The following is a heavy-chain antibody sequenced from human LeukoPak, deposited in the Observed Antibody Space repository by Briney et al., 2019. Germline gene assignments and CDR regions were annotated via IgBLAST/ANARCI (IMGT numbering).Heavy chain of an antibody. Sequence: GGSVRLFCVASGFTFSDFYMTWIRQVPGKGLEWVSYIVSSGSYKSYADSVKGRFTVSRDNAKNSLYLQINSLRVEDTAVYYCAREPDSSLYHDALDIWGQSTMIIVSS. V-gene: IGHV3-11*05. CDR1: GFTFSDFY. CDR2: IVSSGSYK. CDR3: AREPDSSLYHDALDI. D-gene: IGHD6-19*01. J-gene: IGHJ3*02.